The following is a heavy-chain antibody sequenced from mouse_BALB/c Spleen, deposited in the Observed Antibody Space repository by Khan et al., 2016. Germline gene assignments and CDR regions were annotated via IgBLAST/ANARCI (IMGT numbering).Heavy chain of an antibody. D-gene: IGHD2-3*01. J-gene: IGHJ4*01. CDR3: ASTSTGYYGALDD. CDR2: IDPANDNT. Sequence: VQLQQSGAELVKPGASVKLSCTASGFNIKDTYMHWVKQRPEQGLEWIGRIDPANDNTKYDPKFQGKATIKADTSSNTAYLQHSSLTSEDTAVYYCASTSTGYYGALDDWGQGTSVPVSS. V-gene: IGHV14-3*02. CDR1: GFNIKDTY.